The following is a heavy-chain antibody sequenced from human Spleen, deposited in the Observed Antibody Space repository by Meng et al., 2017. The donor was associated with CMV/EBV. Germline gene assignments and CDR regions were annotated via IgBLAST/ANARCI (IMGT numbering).Heavy chain of an antibody. V-gene: IGHV1-2*02. CDR2: INPNSGGT. J-gene: IGHJ5*02. Sequence: TFTGYYMHGVRQARGQGLEWMGWINPNSGGTNYAQKFQGRVTMTRDTSISTAYMELSRLRSDDTAVYYCARGFRYYDSSGYEDWFDPWGQGTLVTVSS. CDR3: ARGFRYYDSSGYEDWFDP. CDR1: TFTGYY. D-gene: IGHD3-22*01.